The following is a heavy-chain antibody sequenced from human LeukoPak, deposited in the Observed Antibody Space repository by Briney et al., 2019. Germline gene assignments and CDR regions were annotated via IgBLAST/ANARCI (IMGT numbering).Heavy chain of an antibody. CDR3: ARRTYYDSSGYYVDY. V-gene: IGHV5-51*01. D-gene: IGHD3-22*01. Sequence: GESLKISCKGSGYSFTNYWIGWVRQMPGKGLEWMGIIYPGDSGTRYSPSFQGQVTISADKSISTAYLQWSSLKASDTAMYYCARRTYYDSSGYYVDYWGQGTLVTVSS. CDR2: IYPGDSGT. J-gene: IGHJ4*02. CDR1: GYSFTNYW.